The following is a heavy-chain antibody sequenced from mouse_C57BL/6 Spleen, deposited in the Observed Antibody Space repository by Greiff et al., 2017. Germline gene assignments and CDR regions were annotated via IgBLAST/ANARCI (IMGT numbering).Heavy chain of an antibody. CDR1: GYTFTDDE. Sequence: VQLQQSGAELVRPGASVTLSCKASGYTFTDDEMHWVKQTPVHGLEWIGAIDPETGGTAYNQKFKGKAILTADKSSSTAYMELRSLTSEDSAVYYCTSGSSYWYFDVWGTGATVTVSS. V-gene: IGHV1-15*01. D-gene: IGHD1-1*01. CDR2: IDPETGGT. J-gene: IGHJ1*03. CDR3: TSGSSYWYFDV.